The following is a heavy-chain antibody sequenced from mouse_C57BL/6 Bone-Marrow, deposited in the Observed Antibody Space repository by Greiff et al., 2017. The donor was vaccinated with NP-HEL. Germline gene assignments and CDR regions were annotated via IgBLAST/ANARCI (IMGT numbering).Heavy chain of an antibody. CDR3: ARGGYEYDGPRYFDV. Sequence: QVQLQQPGAELVKPGASVKLSCKASGYTFTSYWMHWVKQRPGQGLEWIGMIHPNSGSTNYNEKFKSKATLTVDKSSSTAYMQLSSLTSEDSAVYYCARGGYEYDGPRYFDVWGTGTTVTVSS. V-gene: IGHV1-64*01. CDR1: GYTFTSYW. J-gene: IGHJ1*03. CDR2: IHPNSGST. D-gene: IGHD2-4*01.